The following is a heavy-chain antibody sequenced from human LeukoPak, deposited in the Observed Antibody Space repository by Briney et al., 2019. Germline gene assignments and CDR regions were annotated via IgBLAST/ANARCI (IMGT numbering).Heavy chain of an antibody. CDR1: GYTFTTYA. CDR2: INTNTGNP. V-gene: IGHV7-4-1*02. D-gene: IGHD4-17*01. CDR3: ARVPGETDGDYLDY. J-gene: IGHJ4*02. Sequence: ASVKVSCKASGYTFTTYAMNWVRQAPGQGLYWMGWINTNTGNPTYAQGFTGRFVFSLDTSVNTAYLQISNLKAEDTAVYYCARVPGETDGDYLDYWGQGTLVTVSS.